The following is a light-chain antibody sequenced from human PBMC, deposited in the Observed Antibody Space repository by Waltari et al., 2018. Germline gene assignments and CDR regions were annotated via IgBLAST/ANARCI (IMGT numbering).Light chain of an antibody. CDR3: QQGDGFHPIT. CDR2: AVS. V-gene: IGKV1-12*01. CDR1: QDISSW. Sequence: DIQMTQFPSSVSASVGDRVTITCRASQDISSWLAWYQQKPGQAPRLLIYAVSILHSGVPSRFSGSGSGTDFTLTITSLQPEDFAIYYCQQGDGFHPITFGQGTRLE. J-gene: IGKJ5*01.